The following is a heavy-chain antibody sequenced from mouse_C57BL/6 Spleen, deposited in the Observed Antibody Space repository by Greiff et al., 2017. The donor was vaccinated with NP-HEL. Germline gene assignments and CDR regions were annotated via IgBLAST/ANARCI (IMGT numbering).Heavy chain of an antibody. CDR3: ARNEVYYSNPYYCDY. Sequence: QVTLKESGPGILQSSQTLSLTCSFSGFSLSTSGMGVSWIRQPSGKGLEWLAHIYWDDDKRYNPPLKSRLTISKDTSRNQVFLKITSVDTADTATYYCARNEVYYSNPYYCDYWGQGTTLTVSS. J-gene: IGHJ2*01. V-gene: IGHV8-12*01. CDR2: IYWDDDK. CDR1: GFSLSTSGMG. D-gene: IGHD2-5*01.